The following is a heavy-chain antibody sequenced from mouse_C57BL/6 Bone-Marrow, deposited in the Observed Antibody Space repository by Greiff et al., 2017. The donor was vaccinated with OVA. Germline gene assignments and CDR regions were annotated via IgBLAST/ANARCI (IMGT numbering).Heavy chain of an antibody. Sequence: EVKLVESGGDLVKPGGSLKLSCAASGFTFSSYGMSWVRQTPDKRLEWVATISSGGSYTYYPDSVKGRFTISRDNAKNTLYLQMSSLKSEDTAMYYCARWAVVARYFDVWGTGTTVTVSS. CDR2: ISSGGSYT. CDR1: GFTFSSYG. CDR3: ARWAVVARYFDV. V-gene: IGHV5-6*02. J-gene: IGHJ1*03. D-gene: IGHD1-1*01.